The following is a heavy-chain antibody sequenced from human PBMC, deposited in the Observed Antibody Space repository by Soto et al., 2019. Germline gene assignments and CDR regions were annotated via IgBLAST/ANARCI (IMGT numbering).Heavy chain of an antibody. V-gene: IGHV1-69*02. CDR1: GGTFSSYT. Sequence: QVQLVQSGAEVKKPGSSVKVSCKASGGTFSSYTISWVRQAPGQGLEWMGRIIPILGIANYAQKFQGRVTSTAAKSTSTAYMELSSLRSEDTAVYYCASQLGFGEQYGKYFQHWGQGTLVTVSS. D-gene: IGHD3-10*01. J-gene: IGHJ1*01. CDR2: IIPILGIA. CDR3: ASQLGFGEQYGKYFQH.